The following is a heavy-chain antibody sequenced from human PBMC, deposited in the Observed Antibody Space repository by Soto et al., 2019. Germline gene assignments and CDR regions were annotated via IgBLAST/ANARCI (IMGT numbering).Heavy chain of an antibody. J-gene: IGHJ4*02. CDR2: MNPNSGNT. CDR3: GRQVIEGAYSSGWYNF. V-gene: IGHV1-8*01. CDR1: GYTFTSYD. D-gene: IGHD6-19*01. Sequence: QVQLVQSGAEVKKPGASVKVSCKASGYTFTSYDINWVRQATGQGLEWMGWMNPNSGNTGYAQKFQGRVTMTRNTSRSTAYMELSSLRSEATAVYYCGRQVIEGAYSSGWYNFWGQGTLVTVSS.